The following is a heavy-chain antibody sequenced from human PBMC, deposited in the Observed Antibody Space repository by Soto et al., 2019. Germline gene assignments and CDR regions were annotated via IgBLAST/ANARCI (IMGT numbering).Heavy chain of an antibody. D-gene: IGHD3-10*01. V-gene: IGHV1-69*01. J-gene: IGHJ4*02. Sequence: QVQLVQSGADVKKPGSSVKVSCQASGVTFSSETLGWVRQAPGQGLEWVGGIIPLFGTASYAQKFQGRVTITADESKSTVYMELSSLRSDDMAVYFCATELGENPASPFDAWGQGTLVTVSS. CDR1: GVTFSSET. CDR2: IIPLFGTA. CDR3: ATELGENPASPFDA.